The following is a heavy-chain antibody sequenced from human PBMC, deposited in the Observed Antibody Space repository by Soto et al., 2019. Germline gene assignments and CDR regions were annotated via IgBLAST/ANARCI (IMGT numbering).Heavy chain of an antibody. J-gene: IGHJ4*02. CDR2: ISGSGVST. Sequence: PWGSLRLSCSASGLTFISYAMSWVRQAAGKGLEWVSAISGSGVSTYYADSVKGRFTISRDNSKNTLYLQMNSLRAEDTAVYYCAKDGILNYYDSSGYYCPYFDYWGQGNLVTVSS. D-gene: IGHD3-22*01. CDR1: GLTFISYA. V-gene: IGHV3-23*01. CDR3: AKDGILNYYDSSGYYCPYFDY.